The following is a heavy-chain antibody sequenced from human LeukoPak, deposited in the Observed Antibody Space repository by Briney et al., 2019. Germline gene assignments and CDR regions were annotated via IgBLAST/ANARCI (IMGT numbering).Heavy chain of an antibody. D-gene: IGHD5-18*01. J-gene: IGHJ4*02. V-gene: IGHV1-69*06. CDR2: IIPMSGTV. CDR1: GGTFSTFG. Sequence: SVKVSCKASGGTFSTFGISWVRQAPGQGLEWMGGIIPMSGTVNNAQKFQGRVTITADKSTGTAYMELSSLRSDNTAVYYCARETGYAYGRAPLDYWGQGTLVTVSS. CDR3: ARETGYAYGRAPLDY.